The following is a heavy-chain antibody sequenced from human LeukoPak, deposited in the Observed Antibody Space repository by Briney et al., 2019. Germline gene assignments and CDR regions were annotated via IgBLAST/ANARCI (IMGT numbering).Heavy chain of an antibody. CDR3: AIDSIAVAGTAFDY. Sequence: ASVKVSCKASGYTFTSYGISWVRQAPGQGLEWIGWISAYNGNTNYAQKLQGSVTMTTDTSTSTAYMELRSLRSDDTAVYYCAIDSIAVAGTAFDYWGQGTLVTVSS. CDR2: ISAYNGNT. J-gene: IGHJ4*02. CDR1: GYTFTSYG. V-gene: IGHV1-18*01. D-gene: IGHD6-19*01.